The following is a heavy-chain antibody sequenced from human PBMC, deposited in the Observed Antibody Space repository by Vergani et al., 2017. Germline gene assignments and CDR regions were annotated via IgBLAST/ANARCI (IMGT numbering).Heavy chain of an antibody. Sequence: QVQLQQSGAGLLKPSETLSLTCAVYGGSFSGYYWSWIRQPPGKGLEWIGEINHSGSTNYNPSLKSRVTISVDTSKNQFSLKLSSVTATDTAVYYYAGGRYCSSTSCYTTNYYYMDVWGKGTTVTVSS. V-gene: IGHV4-34*01. CDR2: INHSGST. D-gene: IGHD2-2*02. CDR3: AGGRYCSSTSCYTTNYYYMDV. CDR1: GGSFSGYY. J-gene: IGHJ6*03.